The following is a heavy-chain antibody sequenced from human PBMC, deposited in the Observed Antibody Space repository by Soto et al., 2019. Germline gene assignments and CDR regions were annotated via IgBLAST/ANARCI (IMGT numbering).Heavy chain of an antibody. J-gene: IGHJ6*02. CDR1: GYTFSGYY. CDR3: ARSLTEGYCTITGCYTRPLYGMDV. CDR2: INPNSGGT. D-gene: IGHD2-2*02. Sequence: ASVKVSCKASGYTFSGYYIHWLRQAPGQGLEWMGWINPNSGGTNYAQKFRGRVTVTRDTPTSTAYMELSRLTSDDTAVYYCARSLTEGYCTITGCYTRPLYGMDVWGQGTTVTVSS. V-gene: IGHV1-2*02.